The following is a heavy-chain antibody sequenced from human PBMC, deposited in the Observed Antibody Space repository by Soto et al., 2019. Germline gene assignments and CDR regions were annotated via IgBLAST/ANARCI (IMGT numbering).Heavy chain of an antibody. CDR1: GFFISDNYF. CDR3: AREPLCGGRCYVNTFDP. V-gene: IGHV4-38-2*02. CDR2: VYHNGDT. Sequence: SDTLSLTCAVSGFFISDNYFWGWIRQPPGKGLEWLGSVYHNGDTRYNPSLKSAVSIFVDTSANTVYLELSSLRSDDTAIYYCAREPLCGGRCYVNTFDPWGQGTVVTAPQ. J-gene: IGHJ5*02. D-gene: IGHD2-15*01.